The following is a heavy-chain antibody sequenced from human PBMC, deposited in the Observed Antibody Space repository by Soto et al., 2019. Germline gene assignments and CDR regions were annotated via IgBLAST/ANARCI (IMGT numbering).Heavy chain of an antibody. J-gene: IGHJ4*02. Sequence: QVQMVQSGADVKKPGASVKVSCKASGYTFTNYYIHWVRQAPGQGLEWMGIINPSGGSTTYAQKFQDRVTMTRDTSTSTVYMELSSLRSEDTAFYYCARVAVETSTFFFDYWGQGTLVIVSS. V-gene: IGHV1-46*01. CDR1: GYTFTNYY. CDR2: INPSGGST. CDR3: ARVAVETSTFFFDY. D-gene: IGHD1-1*01.